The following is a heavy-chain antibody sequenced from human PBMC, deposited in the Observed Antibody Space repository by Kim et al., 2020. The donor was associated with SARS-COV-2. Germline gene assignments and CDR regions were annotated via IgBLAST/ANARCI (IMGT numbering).Heavy chain of an antibody. Sequence: GGSLRLSCAASGFTFSSYGMHWVRQAPGKGLEWVAVISHDGSNKYYADSVKGRFTIFRDNSKNTLYLQMNSLRAEDTAVYYCAKGGLKAGTLFAGYFQHWGQGTLVTVSS. D-gene: IGHD6-19*01. CDR1: GFTFSSYG. V-gene: IGHV3-30*18. J-gene: IGHJ1*01. CDR2: ISHDGSNK. CDR3: AKGGLKAGTLFAGYFQH.